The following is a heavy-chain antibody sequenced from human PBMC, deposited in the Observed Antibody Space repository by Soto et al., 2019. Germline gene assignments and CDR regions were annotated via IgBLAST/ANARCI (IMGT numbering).Heavy chain of an antibody. CDR1: GFTVNSNY. V-gene: IGHV3-53*01. D-gene: IGHD3-10*01. J-gene: IGHJ5*02. CDR2: IYAGGST. CDR3: AREAGTLVRGVPYNWFDP. Sequence: GGSLRLSCAASGFTVNSNYMSWVRQAPGKGLEWVSVIYAGGSTYYADSVKGQFTVSRDNSKNTLYLQMNSLRAEDTAVYFCAREAGTLVRGVPYNWFDPWGQGTLVTVSS.